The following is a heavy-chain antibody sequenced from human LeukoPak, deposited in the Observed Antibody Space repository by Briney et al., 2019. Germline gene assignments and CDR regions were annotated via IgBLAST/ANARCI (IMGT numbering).Heavy chain of an antibody. CDR1: GFTFSSYE. J-gene: IGHJ3*02. V-gene: IGHV3-48*03. CDR2: ISSSGSTI. Sequence: PGGSLRLSCAASGFTFSSYEMNWVRQAPGKGLEWVSYISSSGSTIYYADSVKGRFTISRDNAKNSLYLQMNSLRAEDTAVYYCARDSGYSYGWGALDAFDIWGQGTMVTVSS. D-gene: IGHD5-18*01. CDR3: ARDSGYSYGWGALDAFDI.